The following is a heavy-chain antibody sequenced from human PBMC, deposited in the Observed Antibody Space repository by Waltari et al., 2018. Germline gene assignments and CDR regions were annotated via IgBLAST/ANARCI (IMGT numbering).Heavy chain of an antibody. CDR2: IIPIFGVA. Sequence: QVQLVQSGAEVKKPGSSLKVSCKASGGSFSNYAISWVRQAPGQGLEWMGGIIPIFGVANYAQKFQGRVTITADESTNTAYMELNSLISEDTAMYYCARDGGSRTNSGWYMAFDYWGQGTLVTVSS. CDR3: ARDGGSRTNSGWYMAFDY. D-gene: IGHD6-19*01. V-gene: IGHV1-69*12. CDR1: GGSFSNYA. J-gene: IGHJ4*02.